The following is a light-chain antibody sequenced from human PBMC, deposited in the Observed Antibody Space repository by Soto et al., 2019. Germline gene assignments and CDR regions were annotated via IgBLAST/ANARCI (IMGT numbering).Light chain of an antibody. Sequence: DIVMTQSPLSLPVTPGEPASISCRSSQSLLHSNGYNSLDWYLQKPGQSPQLRIDLGSNRASGVTDRFSGSGSCTDFTLKISRVEAEDVGVYYGMQALQTPWTFGQGTKVYIK. J-gene: IGKJ1*01. CDR1: QSLLHSNGYNS. V-gene: IGKV2-28*01. CDR3: MQALQTPWT. CDR2: LGS.